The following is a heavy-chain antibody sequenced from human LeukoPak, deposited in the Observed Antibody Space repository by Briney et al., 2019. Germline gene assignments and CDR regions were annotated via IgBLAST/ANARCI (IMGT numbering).Heavy chain of an antibody. CDR1: GFTFSDDY. D-gene: IGHD3-3*01. J-gene: IGHJ4*02. Sequence: GGSLRLSCAASGFTFSDDYMSWVRQAPGKGLEWVANIKQDGSEKYYVDSVKGRLTISRDNAKNSLYLQMNSLRAEDTAVYYCAREGYDFWSGYSFYFDYWGQGTLVTVSS. V-gene: IGHV3-7*01. CDR2: IKQDGSEK. CDR3: AREGYDFWSGYSFYFDY.